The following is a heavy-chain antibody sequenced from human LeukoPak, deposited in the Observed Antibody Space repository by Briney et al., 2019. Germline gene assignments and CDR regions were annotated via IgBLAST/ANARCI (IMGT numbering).Heavy chain of an antibody. V-gene: IGHV4-39*01. D-gene: IGHD1-26*01. CDR3: ARGGGAGDPELFDY. Sequence: SETLSLTCTVSGGSISSSSYYWGWIRQPPGKGLEWIGSIYYSGSTYYNPSLKSRVTISVDTSKNQFSLKLSSVTAADTAVYHCARGGGAGDPELFDYWGRGTLVTVSS. CDR1: GGSISSSSYY. CDR2: IYYSGST. J-gene: IGHJ4*02.